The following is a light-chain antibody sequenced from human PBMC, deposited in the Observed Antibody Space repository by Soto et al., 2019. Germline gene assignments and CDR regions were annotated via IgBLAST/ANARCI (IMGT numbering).Light chain of an antibody. CDR2: GAS. Sequence: ETVLTQSPATLSVSPGERVTLFCRASQSVSRNLAWHQQKPGQAPRLLIYGASTRATGIPARFSGSGSGTEFTLTISSLQSEDFAVYYCQQHDNWPRTFGQGTKVDNK. J-gene: IGKJ1*01. CDR1: QSVSRN. CDR3: QQHDNWPRT. V-gene: IGKV3-15*01.